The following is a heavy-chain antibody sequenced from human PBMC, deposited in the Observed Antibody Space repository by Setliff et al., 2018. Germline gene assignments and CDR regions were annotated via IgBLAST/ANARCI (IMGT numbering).Heavy chain of an antibody. V-gene: IGHV1-8*02. CDR3: ATALRYFDWLSPYYYYYYYMDV. J-gene: IGHJ6*03. CDR1: GYTFTSYD. Sequence: ASVKVSCKASGYTFTSYDINWVRQATGQGLEWMGWMNPNSGNTGYAQKFQGRVTMTRNTSISTAYMELSSLRSEDTAVYYCATALRYFDWLSPYYYYYYYMDVWGKGTTVTV. CDR2: MNPNSGNT. D-gene: IGHD3-9*01.